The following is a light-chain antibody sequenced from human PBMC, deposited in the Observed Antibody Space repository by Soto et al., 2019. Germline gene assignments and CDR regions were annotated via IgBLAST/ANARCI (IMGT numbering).Light chain of an antibody. CDR2: DAS. CDR1: QSVGSF. Sequence: EIVLTQSPATLSLSPGERATLSCRASQSVGSFLAWYQQKPGQAPRLLIYDASNRATGIPARFSGSGSGTDFTLTISSLEPEDFAVYYCQHRANWPLTFGGGTKVEI. J-gene: IGKJ4*01. CDR3: QHRANWPLT. V-gene: IGKV3-11*01.